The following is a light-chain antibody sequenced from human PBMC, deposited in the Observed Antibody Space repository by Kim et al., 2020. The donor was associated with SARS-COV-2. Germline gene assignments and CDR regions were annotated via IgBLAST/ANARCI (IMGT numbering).Light chain of an antibody. CDR2: GKN. V-gene: IGLV3-19*01. J-gene: IGLJ2*01. CDR3: NSRDSSGNHPVV. Sequence: SSELTQDPAVSVVLGQTVRITCQGDSLRSYYASWDQQKPGQAPVLVIYGKNNRPSGIPDRFSGSSSGNTASLTITGAQAEDEADYYCNSRDSSGNHPVVFGGGTKLTVL. CDR1: SLRSYY.